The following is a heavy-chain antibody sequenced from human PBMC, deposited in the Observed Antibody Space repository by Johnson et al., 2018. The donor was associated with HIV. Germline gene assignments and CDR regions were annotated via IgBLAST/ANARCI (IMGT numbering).Heavy chain of an antibody. V-gene: IGHV3-7*01. CDR2: INSDGSNK. J-gene: IGHJ3*02. CDR3: GRESTCVGTAVDI. D-gene: IGHD2-8*02. Sequence: VQLVESGGGLVQPGGSLRLSCAASGFTFSNHHMTWVRQAPGKGLEWVANINSDGSNKYYVDFVKGRFTISRDNAQNSLHLQMNSRRVDDTAVYYCGRESTCVGTAVDIWGQGTMVTVSS. CDR1: GFTFSNHH.